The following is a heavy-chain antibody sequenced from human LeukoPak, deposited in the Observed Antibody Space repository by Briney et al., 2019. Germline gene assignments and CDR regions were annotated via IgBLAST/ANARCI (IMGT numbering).Heavy chain of an antibody. D-gene: IGHD6-13*01. CDR2: IYPGDSDV. CDR1: GYSFTNYW. CDR3: ARHQRGAYSSSNFDY. Sequence: GESLKISCKGSGYSFTNYWIGWVRQMPGKGLEWMGIIYPGDSDVRYSPSFQGQVTFSVDKSISTAYLQWSSLKASDTAMYYCARHQRGAYSSSNFDYWDQGTLVTVSS. J-gene: IGHJ4*02. V-gene: IGHV5-51*01.